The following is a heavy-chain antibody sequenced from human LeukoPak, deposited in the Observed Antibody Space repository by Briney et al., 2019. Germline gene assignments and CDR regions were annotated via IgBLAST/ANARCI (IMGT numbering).Heavy chain of an antibody. CDR3: ARDTPRIAVAGTLDYYYYMDV. CDR1: GYTFTGYY. J-gene: IGHJ6*03. Sequence: GASVKVSCKTSGYTFTGYYMHWVRQAPGQGLEWMGRITPNSGGTKYAQKLQGRVTMTTDTSTSTAYMELRSLRSDDTAVYYCARDTPRIAVAGTLDYYYYMDVWGKGTTVTVSS. CDR2: ITPNSGGT. V-gene: IGHV1-2*06. D-gene: IGHD6-19*01.